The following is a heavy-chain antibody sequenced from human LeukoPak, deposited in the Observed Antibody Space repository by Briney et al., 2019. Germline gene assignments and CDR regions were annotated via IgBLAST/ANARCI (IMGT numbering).Heavy chain of an antibody. CDR3: ARSHDYTNYVAP. J-gene: IGHJ5*02. D-gene: IGHD4-11*01. V-gene: IGHV1-2*02. CDR2: INPNGGGT. CDR1: GYTFAAFH. Sequence: ASVMVSCKASGYTFAAFHIHWVRQAPGQGLEWMGWINPNGGGTIYAPKFQGRVTMTRDTSITTAYMELNSLRSDDTAVYYCARSHDYTNYVAPWGQGTLVTVSS.